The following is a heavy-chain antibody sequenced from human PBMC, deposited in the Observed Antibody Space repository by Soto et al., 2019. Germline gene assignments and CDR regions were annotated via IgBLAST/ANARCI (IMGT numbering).Heavy chain of an antibody. CDR2: ISSSSSYI. J-gene: IGHJ5*02. CDR3: ARDSSFDP. V-gene: IGHV3-21*01. CDR1: AFTFSSYS. Sequence: PGGSLRLSCAPSAFTFSSYSMNCVRQPAGEVLGWVSSISSSSSYIYYADSVKGRFTISRDNAKNSLYLQMNSPRAEDTAAYYCARDSSFDPWGQGTLVTVSS.